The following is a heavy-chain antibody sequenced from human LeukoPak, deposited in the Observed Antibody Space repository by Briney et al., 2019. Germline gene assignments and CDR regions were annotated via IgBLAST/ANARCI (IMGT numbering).Heavy chain of an antibody. CDR2: INTNTGNP. CDR1: GYTFTSYA. V-gene: IGHV7-4-1*02. Sequence: GASVKVSCKASGYTFTSYAMNWVRQAPGQGLEWMGWINTNTGNPTYAQGFTGRFVFSLDTSVSTAYLQISSLKAEDTAVYYCAGDPRYSGYDGYFDYWGQGTLVTVSS. J-gene: IGHJ4*02. CDR3: AGDPRYSGYDGYFDY. D-gene: IGHD5-12*01.